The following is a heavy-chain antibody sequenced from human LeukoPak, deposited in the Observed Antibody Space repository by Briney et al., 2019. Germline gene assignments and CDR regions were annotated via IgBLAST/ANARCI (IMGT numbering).Heavy chain of an antibody. V-gene: IGHV1-69*06. CDR1: GGTFSTQA. CDR3: AAISSSGWFYFDS. CDR2: IIAIFGRA. Sequence: SVKVSCKASGGTFSTQAVSWVRQAPGQGLERMGGIIAIFGRAAYAQKFQGKVTITADISTSTAYMELSGLGSEDTAVYYCAAISSSGWFYFDSWGQGTLVTVSS. J-gene: IGHJ4*02. D-gene: IGHD6-19*01.